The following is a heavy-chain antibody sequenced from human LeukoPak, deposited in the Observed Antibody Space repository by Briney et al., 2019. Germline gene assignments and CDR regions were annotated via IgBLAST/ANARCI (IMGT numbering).Heavy chain of an antibody. Sequence: ASVKVSCKASGYTFTSNYMHWVRQAPGQGLEWMGIIHPSGGDTNYAQKFQGRVAMTRDTSTSTVYMELSSLRSEDTAIYYCARDCSSTRCQGPVFDNWGQGTLVTVSS. CDR1: GYTFTSNY. CDR3: ARDCSSTRCQGPVFDN. D-gene: IGHD2-2*01. V-gene: IGHV1-46*01. CDR2: IHPSGGDT. J-gene: IGHJ4*02.